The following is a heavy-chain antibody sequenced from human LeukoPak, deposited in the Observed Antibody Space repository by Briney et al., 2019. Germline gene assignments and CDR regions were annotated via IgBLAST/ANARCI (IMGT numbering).Heavy chain of an antibody. CDR2: IYHGSA. Sequence: KPSETLSLTCTVSGGSVSSSRYYWTWVRQPPGKGLEWIGYIYHGSATYNPSLESRVTISLDTSKNQFSLKLSSVTAADTAVYYCARHWISRDGYHERGMDVWGQGTTVTVSS. V-gene: IGHV4-61*01. CDR1: GGSVSSSRYY. CDR3: ARHWISRDGYHERGMDV. J-gene: IGHJ6*02. D-gene: IGHD5-24*01.